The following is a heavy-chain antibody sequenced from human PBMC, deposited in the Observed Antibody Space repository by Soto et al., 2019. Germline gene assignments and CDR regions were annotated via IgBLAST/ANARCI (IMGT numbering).Heavy chain of an antibody. CDR2: INAGNGNT. V-gene: IGHV1-3*01. CDR3: ARGGDIVGVPAAMAFDY. D-gene: IGHD2-2*01. Sequence: QVQLVQSGAEVKKPGASVKVSCKASGYTFTSYAMHWVRQAPGQRLEWMGWINAGNGNTKYSQKFQGRVTITRDTSASTAYMELSSLRSEDTAVYYCARGGDIVGVPAAMAFDYWGQGTLVTVSS. CDR1: GYTFTSYA. J-gene: IGHJ4*02.